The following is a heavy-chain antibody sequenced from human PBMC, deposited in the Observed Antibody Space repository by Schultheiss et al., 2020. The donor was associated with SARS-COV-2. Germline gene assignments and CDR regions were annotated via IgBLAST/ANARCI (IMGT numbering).Heavy chain of an antibody. V-gene: IGHV1-2*06. CDR1: GYTFTSYY. Sequence: ASVKVSCKASGYTFTSYYMHWVRQAPGQGLEWMGRINPNSGNTNYAQKFQGRVTMTRDTSITTAYMELSGLRSDDTAVYYCARDRDYYEWGQGTLVTVSS. J-gene: IGHJ4*02. CDR2: INPNSGNT. D-gene: IGHD3-22*01. CDR3: ARDRDYYE.